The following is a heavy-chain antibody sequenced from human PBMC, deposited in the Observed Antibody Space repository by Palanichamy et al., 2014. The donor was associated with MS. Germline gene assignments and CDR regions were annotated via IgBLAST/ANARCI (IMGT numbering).Heavy chain of an antibody. J-gene: IGHJ4*02. CDR1: GASSSGDY. D-gene: IGHD3-16*01. CDR3: ANIRTHGPGEK. V-gene: IGHV4-34*01. CDR2: IGQSEVA. Sequence: QLQQGGAGLLKPSETLSLTCDVNGASSSGDYWDLDPPAPRRGLEWIGEIGQSEVARYHPSLESRATISLDTSKKQFSLKVSSVTAADTVVYYCANIRTHGPGEKWGQGTLVTVSS.